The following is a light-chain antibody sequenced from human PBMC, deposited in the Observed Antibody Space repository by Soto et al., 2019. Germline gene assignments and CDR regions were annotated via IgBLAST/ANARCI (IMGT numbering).Light chain of an antibody. Sequence: EIVLTQSPATLSLSPGERATLSCRASQSVSRSLVWYQQKPGQAPRLLIYDASNRATGIPARFSGSGSGTDFTLTISSLEPEDFAVYYCQQRTNWPITFGQGTRLEIK. J-gene: IGKJ5*01. V-gene: IGKV3-11*01. CDR3: QQRTNWPIT. CDR1: QSVSRS. CDR2: DAS.